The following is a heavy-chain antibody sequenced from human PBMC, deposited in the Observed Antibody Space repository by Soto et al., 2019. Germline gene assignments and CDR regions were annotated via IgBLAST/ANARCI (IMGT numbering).Heavy chain of an antibody. Sequence: ASVKVSCKASGGTFSSYAISWVRQAPGQGLEWIGGIIPIFGTANYAQKFQGRVTITADKSTSTAYMELSSLRSEYTAVYYCARDRYDYGDFFDYWGQGTLVTVSS. V-gene: IGHV1-69*06. J-gene: IGHJ4*02. D-gene: IGHD4-17*01. CDR2: IIPIFGTA. CDR3: ARDRYDYGDFFDY. CDR1: GGTFSSYA.